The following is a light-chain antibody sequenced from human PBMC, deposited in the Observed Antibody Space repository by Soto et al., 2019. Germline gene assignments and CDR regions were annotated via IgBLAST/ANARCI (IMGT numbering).Light chain of an antibody. V-gene: IGKV3-11*01. CDR2: DAS. Sequence: EIVLTQSPGTLSLSPGGGATLSCRASQSINDRLAWYQQKPGQAPRLLIYDASNRAAGVPLRFSGSGSGSDFTLTINSLEAEDSAVYYCQQRSSWPFTFGGGANVEV. CDR3: QQRSSWPFT. CDR1: QSINDR. J-gene: IGKJ4*01.